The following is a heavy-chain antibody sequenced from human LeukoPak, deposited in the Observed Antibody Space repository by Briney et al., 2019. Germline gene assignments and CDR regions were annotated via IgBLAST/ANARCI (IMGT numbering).Heavy chain of an antibody. CDR3: ARGRGFTMVRGVTVDNYYYGMDV. CDR2: IYYRGST. V-gene: IGHV4-59*12. CDR1: GGSISSYY. Sequence: SETLSLTCTVSGGSISSYYWSWIRQPPGKGLEWIGYIYYRGSTNYNPSLKSRVTISVDTSKNQFSLKLSSVTAADTAVYYCARGRGFTMVRGVTVDNYYYGMDVWGQGTTVTVSS. D-gene: IGHD3-10*01. J-gene: IGHJ6*02.